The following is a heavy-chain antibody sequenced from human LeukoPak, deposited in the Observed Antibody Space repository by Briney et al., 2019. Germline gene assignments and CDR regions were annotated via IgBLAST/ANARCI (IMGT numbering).Heavy chain of an antibody. V-gene: IGHV1-69*06. CDR1: GYTFTGYY. D-gene: IGHD3-22*01. Sequence: GASVKVSCKASGYTFTGYYMHWVRQAPGQGLEWMGGIIPIFGTANYAQKFQGRVTITADKSTSTAYMELSSLRSEDTAVYYCARTYYDSSGYYYDLIDIWGQGTMVTVSS. CDR2: IIPIFGTA. J-gene: IGHJ3*02. CDR3: ARTYYDSSGYYYDLIDI.